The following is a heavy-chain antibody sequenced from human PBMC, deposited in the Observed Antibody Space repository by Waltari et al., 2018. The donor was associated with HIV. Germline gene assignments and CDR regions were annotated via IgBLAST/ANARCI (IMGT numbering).Heavy chain of an antibody. Sequence: QVQLVQSGAEVKLPGALLKVSCRTSGYDFATFDINWVRQASGQGLEWTGWMSPNSGKTGYARKFQGRVIMTSDSSIDTAYLELSSLTSHDTAVYYCARSRPGAVFGDNWGQGTLVTVSS. CDR1: GYDFATFD. CDR3: ARSRPGAVFGDN. CDR2: MSPNSGKT. V-gene: IGHV1-8*01. J-gene: IGHJ4*02. D-gene: IGHD3-3*01.